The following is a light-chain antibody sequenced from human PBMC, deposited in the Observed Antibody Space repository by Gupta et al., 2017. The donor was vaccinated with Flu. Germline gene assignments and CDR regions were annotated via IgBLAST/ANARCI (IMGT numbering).Light chain of an antibody. J-gene: IGLJ3*02. CDR3: GTWDSSLSAGV. Sequence: QSVLTHPPSVSADPGQKVTISCSGSSSNIGNNYVFWYQQLPGTAPKLLIYDNNKRPSGIPDRFSGSKSGTSATLVITGLQTGDEADYYCGTWDSSLSAGVFGGGTKLTVL. V-gene: IGLV1-51*01. CDR2: DNN. CDR1: SSNIGNNY.